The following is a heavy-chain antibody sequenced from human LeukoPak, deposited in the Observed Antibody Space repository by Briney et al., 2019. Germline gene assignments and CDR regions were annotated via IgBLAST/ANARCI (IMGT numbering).Heavy chain of an antibody. CDR3: ASDPVGYCSANGCYSVDY. CDR1: GYTLTELP. J-gene: IGHJ4*02. CDR2: FDPEDGET. Sequence: ASVKVSCKVSGYTLTELPMHWVRQAPGKGLEWMGGFDPEDGETIYAQKFQGRVTMTEDTSTDTAYMELSSLRSDDTAVYYCASDPVGYCSANGCYSVDYWGQGTLVTVSS. D-gene: IGHD2-15*01. V-gene: IGHV1-24*01.